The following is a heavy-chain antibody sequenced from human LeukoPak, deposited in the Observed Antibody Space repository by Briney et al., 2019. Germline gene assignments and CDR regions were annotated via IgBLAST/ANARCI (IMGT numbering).Heavy chain of an antibody. CDR2: ISGSGAST. D-gene: IGHD3-10*02. Sequence: GGSLRLSCAASGFTFSSYAMTWVRQAPRKGLEWVSAISGSGASTYYADSVKGRFTISRDNSKNTLYLQMNSLRAEDTAVYYCAELGITMIGGVWGKGTTVTISS. J-gene: IGHJ6*04. CDR3: AELGITMIGGV. V-gene: IGHV3-23*01. CDR1: GFTFSSYA.